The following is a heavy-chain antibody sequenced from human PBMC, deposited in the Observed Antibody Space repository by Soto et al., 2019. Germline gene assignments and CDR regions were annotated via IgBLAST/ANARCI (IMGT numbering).Heavy chain of an antibody. CDR3: ARDDRQYSGSYFDY. D-gene: IGHD1-26*01. V-gene: IGHV4-38-2*02. CDR1: GYSISSGYY. Sequence: PSETLSLTFAVSGYSISSGYYWGWLRPPPGKGLEWIGSIYHSGSTYYNPSLKGRVTISVDTSKNQFPLKLSSVTAADTAVYYWARDDRQYSGSYFDYGARGTLVTVSS. CDR2: IYHSGST. J-gene: IGHJ4*02.